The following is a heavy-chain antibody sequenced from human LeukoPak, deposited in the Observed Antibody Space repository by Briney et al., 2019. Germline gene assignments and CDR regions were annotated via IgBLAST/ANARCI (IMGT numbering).Heavy chain of an antibody. D-gene: IGHD3-3*01. CDR1: GYTFTTYG. CDR3: ARVVTIYGGRWYFDL. CDR2: VSAYNDNT. Sequence: ASIKVSCKASGYTFTTYGITWVRQAPGQGLEWMGWVSAYNDNTNYAQKIQDRVTMTRDTSTSTAYMEPRSLRSDDTAVYYCARVVTIYGGRWYFDLWGRGTLVTVSS. V-gene: IGHV1-18*01. J-gene: IGHJ2*01.